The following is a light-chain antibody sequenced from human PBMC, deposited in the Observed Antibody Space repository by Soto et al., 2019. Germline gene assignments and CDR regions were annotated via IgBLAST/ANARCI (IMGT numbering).Light chain of an antibody. J-gene: IGKJ1*01. V-gene: IGKV3-20*01. CDR3: QQYDNFPQT. CDR2: RIY. Sequence: EVVLTQSPGTLSLSPGERATLSCRASQTVSSAYLSWYQQKPGQAPRLLIHRIYIRAAGIPDRFSGSASGTDFTLTISRLEPEDVAMYYCQQYDNFPQTFGRGTKGDIK. CDR1: QTVSSAY.